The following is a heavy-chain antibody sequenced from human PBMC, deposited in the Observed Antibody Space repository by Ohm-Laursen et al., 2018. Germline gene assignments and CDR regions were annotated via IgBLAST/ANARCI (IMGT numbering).Heavy chain of an antibody. Sequence: GSLRLSCTASGFTFSSYSMNWVRQAPGKGLEWVSSISSSSSSYIYYADSVKGRFTISRDNAKNSLYLQMNSLRAEDTAVYYCAVDTAMVYAFDIWGQGTMVTVSS. CDR2: ISSSSSSYI. CDR3: AVDTAMVYAFDI. CDR1: GFTFSSYS. V-gene: IGHV3-21*01. J-gene: IGHJ3*02. D-gene: IGHD5-18*01.